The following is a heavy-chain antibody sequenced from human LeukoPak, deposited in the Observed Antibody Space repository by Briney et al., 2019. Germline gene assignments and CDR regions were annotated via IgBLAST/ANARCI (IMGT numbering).Heavy chain of an antibody. J-gene: IGHJ3*02. D-gene: IGHD2-21*02. CDR3: ARRYCGGDCYYDAFDI. CDR1: GGSFSGYY. V-gene: IGHV4-34*01. CDR2: INHSGST. Sequence: SETLSLTCAVYGGSFSGYYWSWIRQPPGKGLEWIGEINHSGSTNYNPSLKSRVTISVDTSKNQFSLKLSSVTAADTAVYYCARRYCGGDCYYDAFDIWGQGTMVTVSS.